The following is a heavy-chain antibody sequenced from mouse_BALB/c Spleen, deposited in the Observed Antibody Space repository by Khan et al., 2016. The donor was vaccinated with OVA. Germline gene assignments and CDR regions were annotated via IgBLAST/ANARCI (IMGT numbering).Heavy chain of an antibody. CDR3: ARGNYYGYDFDY. V-gene: IGHV3-2*02. Sequence: EVQLLESGPGLVKPSQSLSLSCTVTGYSITSGYARNWIRQFPGNKMEWMGYISYSGVTRYNPSLKSRISITSDTSKNQFFLQYNALTTEDTATYDCARGNYYGYDFDYWGQGTTLTVAS. CDR2: ISYSGVT. CDR1: GYSITSGYA. D-gene: IGHD1-2*01. J-gene: IGHJ2*01.